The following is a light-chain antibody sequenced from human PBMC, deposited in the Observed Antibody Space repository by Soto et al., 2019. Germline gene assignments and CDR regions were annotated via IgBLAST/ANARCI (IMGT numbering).Light chain of an antibody. CDR1: SSNIEAAYD. J-gene: IGLJ1*01. CDR2: GND. CDR3: QSYDSSLRGHV. Sequence: QLVLTQPPSVSGAPGQRVTISCTGSSSNIEAAYDVHWYQHLPGTAPKLLIYGNDNRPSGVPDRFSGSKSGTSASLAISGLQAEDEADYYCQSYDSSLRGHVFGSGTKLTVL. V-gene: IGLV1-40*01.